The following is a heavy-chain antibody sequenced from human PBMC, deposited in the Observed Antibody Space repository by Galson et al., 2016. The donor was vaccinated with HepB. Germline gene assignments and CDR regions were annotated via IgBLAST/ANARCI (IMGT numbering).Heavy chain of an antibody. V-gene: IGHV1-18*01. D-gene: IGHD3-3*01. Sequence: SVKVSCKASGYNISNYCVSWVRQAPGQGLEWMGWINGYNDNTKYAQKFQGRVSMTTDTSTGTAYMELRSLRLDDTAVYFCARVKAPVRLRFLEWSYLSGAGNAMDVWGQGTTVTVSS. CDR1: GYNISNYC. CDR2: INGYNDNT. CDR3: ARVKAPVRLRFLEWSYLSGAGNAMDV. J-gene: IGHJ6*02.